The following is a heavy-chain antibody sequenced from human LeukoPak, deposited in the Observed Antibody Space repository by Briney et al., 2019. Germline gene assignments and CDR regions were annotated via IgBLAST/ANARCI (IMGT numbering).Heavy chain of an antibody. CDR1: GFTFSSYE. CDR3: ARVYYYDILTGYEDDDY. Sequence: GRTLRLSCAPSGFTFSSYEMNCGREAPGQGLEWLSYISSSGSAIYYADSVKGRFTISRDTPKISLYLQMNSLRAEDTAVYYCARVYYYDILTGYEDDDYWGQGTLVTVSS. CDR2: ISSSGSAI. V-gene: IGHV3-48*03. J-gene: IGHJ4*02. D-gene: IGHD3-9*01.